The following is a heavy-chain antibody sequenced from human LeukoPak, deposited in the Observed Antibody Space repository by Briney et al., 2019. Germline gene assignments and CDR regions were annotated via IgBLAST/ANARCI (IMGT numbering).Heavy chain of an antibody. CDR3: AKDQGSGWYPYYYGMDV. Sequence: GGSLRLSCAASGFTFSSYPMSWVRQAPGKGLEWVSSISGSGGTTYYADSVKGRFTISRDNCKNTVNLQMNSMRVEDTAVYYCAKDQGSGWYPYYYGMDVWGQETTVTVSS. D-gene: IGHD6-19*01. V-gene: IGHV3-23*01. J-gene: IGHJ6*02. CDR2: ISGSGGTT. CDR1: GFTFSSYP.